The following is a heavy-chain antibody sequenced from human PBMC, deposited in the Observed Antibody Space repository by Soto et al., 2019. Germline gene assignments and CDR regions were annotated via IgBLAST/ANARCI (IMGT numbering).Heavy chain of an antibody. Sequence: GGSLRLSCAASGFTVSSNYMSWVRQAPGKGLEWVSVIYSGGSTYYADSVKGRFTISRDNSKNTLYLQMNSLRAEDTAVYYCARQYCSSTSCYSPLSGAFDIWGQGTMVTVSS. V-gene: IGHV3-53*01. CDR2: IYSGGST. CDR3: ARQYCSSTSCYSPLSGAFDI. J-gene: IGHJ3*02. CDR1: GFTVSSNY. D-gene: IGHD2-2*02.